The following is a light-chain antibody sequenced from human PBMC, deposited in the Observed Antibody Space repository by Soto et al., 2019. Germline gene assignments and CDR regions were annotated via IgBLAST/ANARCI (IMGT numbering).Light chain of an antibody. Sequence: ALTQPASVSGSPGQSITISCTGTSSDVGGYNYVSWYQQHPGKAPKLMIYDVSNRPSGVSNRFSGSKSGNTASLTMSGLQAEDEADYYCSSYTSSSSLWVFGTGTKVTVL. CDR2: DVS. V-gene: IGLV2-14*01. CDR1: SSDVGGYNY. CDR3: SSYTSSSSLWV. J-gene: IGLJ1*01.